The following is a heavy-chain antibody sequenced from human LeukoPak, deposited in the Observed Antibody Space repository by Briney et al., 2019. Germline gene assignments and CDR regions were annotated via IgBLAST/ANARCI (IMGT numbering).Heavy chain of an antibody. J-gene: IGHJ5*02. CDR2: INPNSGGT. CDR3: ARDRGIAAAGPNWFDP. D-gene: IGHD6-13*01. V-gene: IGHV1-2*02. Sequence: ASVKVSCTASGYTFTGYYMHWVRQAPGQGLEWMGWINPNSGGTNYAQKFQGRVTMTRDTSISTAYMELSRLRSDDTAVYYCARDRGIAAAGPNWFDPWGQGTLVTVSS. CDR1: GYTFTGYY.